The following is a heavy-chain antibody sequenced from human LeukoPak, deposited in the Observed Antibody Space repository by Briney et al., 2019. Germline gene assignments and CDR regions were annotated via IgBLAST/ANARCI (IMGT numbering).Heavy chain of an antibody. J-gene: IGHJ4*02. D-gene: IGHD6-19*01. CDR1: GDSVSSPNYY. CDR3: ARESSGWSAIDY. CDR2: IYYSGST. V-gene: IGHV4-61*01. Sequence: SETLSLTCTVSGDSVSSPNYYWSWIRQPPGKGLEWIGYIYYSGSTNYNPSLKSRVTISVDTSKNQFSLKLSSVTAADTAMYYCARESSGWSAIDYWGQGTLVTVSS.